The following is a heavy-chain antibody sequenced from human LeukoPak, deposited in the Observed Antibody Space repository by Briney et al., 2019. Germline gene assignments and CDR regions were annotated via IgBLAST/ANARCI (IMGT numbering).Heavy chain of an antibody. CDR2: IYYSGST. J-gene: IGHJ4*02. V-gene: IGHV4-59*01. D-gene: IGHD3-22*01. Sequence: SETLSLTCTVSGGSISSYYWSWIRRPPGKGLEWIGYIYYSGSTNYNPSLKSRVTISVDTSKNQFSLKLSSVTAADTAVYYCARWSSSSGYYYWGQGTLVTVSS. CDR1: GGSISSYY. CDR3: ARWSSSSGYYY.